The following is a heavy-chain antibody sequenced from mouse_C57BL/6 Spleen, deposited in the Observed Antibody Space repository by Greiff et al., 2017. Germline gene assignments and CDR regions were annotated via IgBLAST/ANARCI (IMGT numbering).Heavy chain of an antibody. J-gene: IGHJ1*03. CDR3: ARTYYYGSSWYFDV. V-gene: IGHV1-72*01. CDR1: GYTFTSYW. Sequence: QVQLQQPGAELVKPGASVKLSCKASGYTFTSYWMHWVKQRPGRGLEWIGRTDPNSGGTKYNEKFKSKATLTVDKPSSTAYMQLSSLTSEDSAVYYCARTYYYGSSWYFDVWGTGTTVTVSS. D-gene: IGHD1-1*01. CDR2: TDPNSGGT.